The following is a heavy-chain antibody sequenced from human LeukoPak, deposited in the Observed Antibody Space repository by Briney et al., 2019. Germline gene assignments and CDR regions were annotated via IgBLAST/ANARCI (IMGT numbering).Heavy chain of an antibody. CDR1: GGSISSYY. D-gene: IGHD3-22*01. CDR3: ARHEWHDSSGYYLFDY. V-gene: IGHV4-59*08. J-gene: IGHJ4*02. Sequence: SETLSLTCTVSGGSISSYYWSWIRQPPGKGLEWIGYIYYSGSTNYNPSLKSRVTISADTSKNQFSLKLSSVTAADTAVYYCARHEWHDSSGYYLFDYWGQGTLVTVSS. CDR2: IYYSGST.